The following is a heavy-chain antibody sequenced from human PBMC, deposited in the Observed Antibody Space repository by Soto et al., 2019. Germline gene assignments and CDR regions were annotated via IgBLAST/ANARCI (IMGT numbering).Heavy chain of an antibody. V-gene: IGHV4-34*01. CDR1: GGSFSGYY. J-gene: IGHJ5*02. CDR2: INHSGST. CDR3: AGGGRVTTSFDWFDP. Sequence: PSETLSLTCAVHGGSFSGYYWSWIRQPPGKGLEWIGEINHSGSTNYNPSLKSRVTISVDTSKNQFSLKLSSVTAADTAVFYCAGGGRVTTSFDWFDPWGQGTLVTVSS. D-gene: IGHD4-17*01.